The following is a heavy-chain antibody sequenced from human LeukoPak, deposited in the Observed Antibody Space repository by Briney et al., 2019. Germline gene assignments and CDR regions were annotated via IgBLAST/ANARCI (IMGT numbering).Heavy chain of an antibody. D-gene: IGHD6-19*01. CDR2: VYHSGTT. CDR1: GDSISPYY. J-gene: IGHJ5*02. Sequence: PSETLSLTCIVSGDSISPYYWSWIRQPPGKGLEGIGYVYHSGTTNYNPSLKSRVTISVDTSKNQFSLKLTSVTAADTAVYYCARGAGLAVAGWYDPWGQGTLVTVSS. CDR3: ARGAGLAVAGWYDP. V-gene: IGHV4-59*01.